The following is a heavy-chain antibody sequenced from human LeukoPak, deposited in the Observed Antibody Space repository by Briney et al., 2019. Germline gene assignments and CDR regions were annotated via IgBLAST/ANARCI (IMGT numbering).Heavy chain of an antibody. CDR1: GYSFTTYW. CDR3: AKTGPSTANTAYYYMDV. V-gene: IGHV5-51*01. J-gene: IGHJ6*03. Sequence: GESLKISCKGSGYSFTTYWIAWVRQMPGKGLEWMGTIYPGDSDTRYSPSFQGQVTISADKSISTAYLQWSSLKPSDTAMYYCAKTGPSTANTAYYYMDVWGKGTTVTVSS. CDR2: IYPGDSDT. D-gene: IGHD4-17*01.